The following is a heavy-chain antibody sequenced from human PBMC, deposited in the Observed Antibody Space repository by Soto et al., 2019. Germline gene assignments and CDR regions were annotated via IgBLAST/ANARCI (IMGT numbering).Heavy chain of an antibody. CDR1: GYTFTNYG. J-gene: IGHJ4*02. V-gene: IGHV1-18*01. CDR3: TRGGSGHEDY. Sequence: QVQLVQSGAEVKKPGASVKVSCKASGYTFTNYGISWLRQAPGQGLEWLGWINGYNGNTEYAQKIQDRVTMTTDTPTTTAYLELTSLTFDDTAVYYCTRGGSGHEDYWGQGTLVTVSS. CDR2: INGYNGNT. D-gene: IGHD3-3*01.